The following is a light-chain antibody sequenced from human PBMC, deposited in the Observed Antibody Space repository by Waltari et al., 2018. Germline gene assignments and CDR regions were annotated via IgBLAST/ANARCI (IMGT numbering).Light chain of an antibody. Sequence: QSVLTQPPSASGTPGQRVIISCSGSSSNIGSNTVHWYQQLPGTAPKLLSYSNNQRPSGVPDRFSGSKSGTSASLAISGLQSEDEADYYCAAWDDSLNGWVFGGGTKLTVL. CDR3: AAWDDSLNGWV. CDR1: SSNIGSNT. CDR2: SNN. J-gene: IGLJ3*02. V-gene: IGLV1-44*01.